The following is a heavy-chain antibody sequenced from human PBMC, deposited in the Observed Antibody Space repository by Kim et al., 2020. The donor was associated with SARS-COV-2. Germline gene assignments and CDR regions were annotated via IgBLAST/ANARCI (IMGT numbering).Heavy chain of an antibody. CDR3: AKDISAAAGTPGYYYYG. CDR2: ISWNSGSI. CDR1: GFTFDDYA. J-gene: IGHJ6*01. Sequence: GGSLRLSCAASGFTFDDYAMHWVRQAPGKGLEWVSGISWNSGSIGYADSVKGRFTISRDNAKNSLYLQMNSLRAEDTALYYCAKDISAAAGTPGYYYYG. V-gene: IGHV3-9*01. D-gene: IGHD6-13*01.